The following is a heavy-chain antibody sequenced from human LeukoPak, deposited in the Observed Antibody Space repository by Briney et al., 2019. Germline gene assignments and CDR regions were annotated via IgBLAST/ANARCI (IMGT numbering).Heavy chain of an antibody. J-gene: IGHJ4*02. CDR3: ARDIKIAVAGSWDY. D-gene: IGHD6-19*01. CDR2: INWNGGST. V-gene: IGHV3-20*04. CDR1: GFTFDDYG. Sequence: GGSLRLSCAASGFTFDDYGMSWVRHAPGKGLEWVSGINWNGGSTGYADSVKGRFTISRDNAKNSLYLQMNSLRAEDTALYYCARDIKIAVAGSWDYWGQGTLITVSS.